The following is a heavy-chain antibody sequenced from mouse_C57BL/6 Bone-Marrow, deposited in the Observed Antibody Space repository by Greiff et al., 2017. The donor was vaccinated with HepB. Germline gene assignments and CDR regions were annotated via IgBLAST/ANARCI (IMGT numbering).Heavy chain of an antibody. V-gene: IGHV5-16*01. J-gene: IGHJ1*03. CDR3: ARVCSSIFYDYDLYFDV. Sequence: EVQVVESEGGLVQPGSSMKLSCTASGFTFSDYYMAWVRQVPEKGLEWVANINYDGSNTYYLDSLKSRFIISRDNAKNILYLQMSSLKYEDTATYYCARVCSSIFYDYDLYFDVWGTETTVTVSS. CDR1: GFTFSDYY. D-gene: IGHD2-4*01. CDR2: INYDGSNT.